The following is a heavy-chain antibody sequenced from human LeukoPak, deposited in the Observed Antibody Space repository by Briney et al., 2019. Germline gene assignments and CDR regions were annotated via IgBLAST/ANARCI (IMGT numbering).Heavy chain of an antibody. V-gene: IGHV5-51*01. CDR2: IYPGDSDT. D-gene: IGHD3-22*01. CDR1: GYNFNNYW. Sequence: GESLKTSCKGSGYNFNNYWLAWVRQMPGKGLEWMGIIYPGDSDTRYSPSFQGQVTISADKSISTAYLQWSSLKASDTAMYYCARHRPYDSSGYYHYYGMDVWGQGPTVTVSS. J-gene: IGHJ6*02. CDR3: ARHRPYDSSGYYHYYGMDV.